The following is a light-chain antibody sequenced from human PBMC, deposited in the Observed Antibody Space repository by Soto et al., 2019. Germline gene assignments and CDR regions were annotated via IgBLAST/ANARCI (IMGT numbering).Light chain of an antibody. Sequence: EILMTQSPPTLSVSPGERATLSCRASQSVSSNLAWYQQTPGQAPRLLIYGASTRATGIPARFSGSVSGTEFILPISSLQSEDFAVYYCQQYNSWPLTFGGGTKVEIK. CDR3: QQYNSWPLT. V-gene: IGKV3-15*01. J-gene: IGKJ4*01. CDR1: QSVSSN. CDR2: GAS.